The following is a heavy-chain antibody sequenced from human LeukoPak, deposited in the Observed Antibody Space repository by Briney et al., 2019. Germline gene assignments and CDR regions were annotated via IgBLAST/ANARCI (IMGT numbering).Heavy chain of an antibody. CDR3: ARLPFTSSWTTLDY. CDR2: IEWDDDK. J-gene: IGHJ4*02. V-gene: IGHV2-70*01. D-gene: IGHD6-13*01. CDR1: GFSRSTRGMC. Sequence: SGPALVHPPRPLTLTYTFSGFSRSTRGMCVSWIRQPPGKALEWLALIEWDDDKHYSTSRKTRLTISKDTSKNQVVLTMTNMDPVDTATYYCARLPFTSSWTTLDYWGQGILVTVSS.